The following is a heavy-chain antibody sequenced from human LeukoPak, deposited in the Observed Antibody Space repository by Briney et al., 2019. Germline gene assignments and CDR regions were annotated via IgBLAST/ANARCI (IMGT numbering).Heavy chain of an antibody. CDR2: IYTSGST. Sequence: SETLCLTCTVSGGSLSSYYWSWIRQPAGKGLEWIGRIYTSGSTNYNPSLKSRVTMSVDTSKNQFSLKLSSVTAADTAVYYCARIMAAAGHYYYYYMDVWGKGTTVTVSS. CDR1: GGSLSSYY. CDR3: ARIMAAAGHYYYYYMDV. V-gene: IGHV4-4*07. J-gene: IGHJ6*03. D-gene: IGHD6-13*01.